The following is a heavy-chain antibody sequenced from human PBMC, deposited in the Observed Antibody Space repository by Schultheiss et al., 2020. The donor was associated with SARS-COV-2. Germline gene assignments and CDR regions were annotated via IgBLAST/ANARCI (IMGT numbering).Heavy chain of an antibody. CDR3: ARVGTGDLSTDY. V-gene: IGHV4-34*01. J-gene: IGHJ4*02. CDR1: GGSFSAYF. Sequence: SETLSLTCAVYGGSFSAYFWSWIRQPPGKGLEWIAEINHSGNTNYNPSLKSRVTISVDTSRSQFSLKLSSVTAADTAVYYCARVGTGDLSTDYWGQGTLVTVSS. D-gene: IGHD7-27*01. CDR2: INHSGNT.